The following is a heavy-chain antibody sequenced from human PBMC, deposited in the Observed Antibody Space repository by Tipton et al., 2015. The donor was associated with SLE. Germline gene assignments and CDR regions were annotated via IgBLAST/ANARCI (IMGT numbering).Heavy chain of an antibody. Sequence: TLSLACSVSGASISTDNYRWSWIRQPAGKGLEWIGRVFSTGSSNHNPSLKGRVTMSVDTSKNQFSLSVNSVTAADTAVYYCARSMLTTKRVFDYWGQGTLVTVSS. CDR1: GASISTDNYR. CDR2: VFSTGSS. D-gene: IGHD3-16*01. V-gene: IGHV4-61*02. J-gene: IGHJ4*02. CDR3: ARSMLTTKRVFDY.